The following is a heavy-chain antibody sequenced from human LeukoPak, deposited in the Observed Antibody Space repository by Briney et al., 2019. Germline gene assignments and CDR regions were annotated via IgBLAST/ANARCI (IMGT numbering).Heavy chain of an antibody. Sequence: GGSLRLSCAASGFAFSSYEMNWVRQAPGKGLEWVSYISRSGNNIYYADSVRGRFTISRDNAKNTLYLQMNSLRADDTAVYYCARSSGAYSSTSTWFDPWGQGTLVTVSS. CDR1: GFAFSSYE. V-gene: IGHV3-48*03. D-gene: IGHD6-13*01. CDR2: ISRSGNNI. J-gene: IGHJ5*02. CDR3: ARSSGAYSSTSTWFDP.